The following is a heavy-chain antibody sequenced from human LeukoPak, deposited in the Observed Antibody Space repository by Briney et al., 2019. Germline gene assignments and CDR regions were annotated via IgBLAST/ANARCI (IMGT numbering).Heavy chain of an antibody. Sequence: SETLSLACAVYGGSFSGYYWSWIRQPPGRGLEWIGEINHSGSTNYNPSLKSRVTISVDTSKNQFSLKLSSVTAADTAVYYCARGGDILTGYNNLDPLIFGYWGQGTLVTVSS. CDR3: ARGGDILTGYNNLDPLIFGY. V-gene: IGHV4-34*01. CDR2: INHSGST. D-gene: IGHD3-9*01. J-gene: IGHJ4*02. CDR1: GGSFSGYY.